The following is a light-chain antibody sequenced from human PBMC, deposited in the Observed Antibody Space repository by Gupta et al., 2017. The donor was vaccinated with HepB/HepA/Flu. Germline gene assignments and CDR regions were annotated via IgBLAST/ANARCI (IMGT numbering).Light chain of an antibody. J-gene: IGLJ3*02. CDR3: SSYSSTSTLVV. CDR2: DVT. CDR1: ISDVGGYNY. V-gene: IGLV2-14*03. Sequence: QSALTQAASLSGSPGKFINIFCTGTISDVGGYNYVSWYQQPPGKAPKLMIFDVTNRPSGVSNRFAGSKSGNTALLSISELQAEDEADYYCSSYSSTSTLVVFGGGIQLTVL.